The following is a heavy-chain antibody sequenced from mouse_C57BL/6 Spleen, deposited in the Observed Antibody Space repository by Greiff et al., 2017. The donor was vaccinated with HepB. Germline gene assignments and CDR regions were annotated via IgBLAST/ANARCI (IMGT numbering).Heavy chain of an antibody. J-gene: IGHJ2*01. CDR1: GFNIKDDY. CDR2: IDPENGDT. V-gene: IGHV14-4*01. CDR3: TKGGSGYEY. Sequence: EVQLQQSGAELVRPGASVKLSCTASGFNIKDDYMHWVKQRPEQGLEWIGWIDPENGDTEYASKFQGKATITADTSSNTAYLQLSILTSEDTAVYYCTKGGSGYEYWGQGTTLTVSS. D-gene: IGHD2-2*01.